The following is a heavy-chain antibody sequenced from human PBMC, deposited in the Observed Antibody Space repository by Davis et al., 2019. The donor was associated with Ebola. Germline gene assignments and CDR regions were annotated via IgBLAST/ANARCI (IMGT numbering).Heavy chain of an antibody. J-gene: IGHJ4*02. CDR3: TTSVVGPFDY. CDR1: GFTFSNAW. V-gene: IGHV3-15*01. CDR2: IKSKTDGWTT. D-gene: IGHD2-21*01. Sequence: PGGSLRLSCAASGFTFSNAWMSWVRQAPGKGLEWVGRIKSKTDGWTTDYAAPVKGRFTISRDDSKNTLYLQMNSLKTEDTAVYYCTTSVVGPFDYWGQGTLVTVSS.